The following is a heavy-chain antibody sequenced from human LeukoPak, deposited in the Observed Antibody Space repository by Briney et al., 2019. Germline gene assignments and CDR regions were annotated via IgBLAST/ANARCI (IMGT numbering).Heavy chain of an antibody. CDR3: ARSPPEVDIYDY. CDR2: IYYSGST. D-gene: IGHD5-12*01. J-gene: IGHJ4*02. CDR1: GGSISSYY. V-gene: IGHV4-59*08. Sequence: SETLSLTCTVSGGSISSYYWSWIRQPPGKGLEWIGYIYYSGSTNYNPSLKSRVTISVDTSKNQFSLKLSSVTAADTAVYYCARSPPEVDIYDYWGQGTLVTVSS.